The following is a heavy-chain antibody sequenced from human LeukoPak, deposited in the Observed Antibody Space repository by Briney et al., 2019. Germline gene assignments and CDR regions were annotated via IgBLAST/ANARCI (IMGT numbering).Heavy chain of an antibody. Sequence: PGGSLRLSCAASGFTFSNYYMSWIRQAPGKGLEWVSYISGSSDYTDNADSVKGRVTISRDNAKNSLYLHVDRLRVEDTAVYYCGRENYGIFDYWGQGTMVPVSS. D-gene: IGHD4-17*01. CDR2: ISGSSDYT. J-gene: IGHJ4*02. CDR3: GRENYGIFDY. CDR1: GFTFSNYY. V-gene: IGHV3-11*06.